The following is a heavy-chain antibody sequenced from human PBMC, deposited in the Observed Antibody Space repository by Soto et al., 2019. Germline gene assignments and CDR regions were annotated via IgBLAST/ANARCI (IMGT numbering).Heavy chain of an antibody. Sequence: PSETLSLTCTVSGGSISSSSYYWGWIRQPPGKGLERIGSIYYSGSPYYNPSLKSRVAISVDTSKNQFSLRLSSVTAADTAVYYCANRYYDGSGYLHDYWGQGTLVTVSS. CDR2: IYYSGSP. J-gene: IGHJ4*02. CDR3: ANRYYDGSGYLHDY. CDR1: GGSISSSSYY. D-gene: IGHD3-22*01. V-gene: IGHV4-39*07.